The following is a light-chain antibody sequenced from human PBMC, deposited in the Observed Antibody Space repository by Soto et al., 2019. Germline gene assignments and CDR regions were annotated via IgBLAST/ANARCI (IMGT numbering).Light chain of an antibody. J-gene: IGKJ4*01. CDR1: QSVTSS. V-gene: IGKV3-11*01. CDR3: QQRSTWPRT. Sequence: EIVLTQSPGTLSLSPGERATLSCRASQSVTSSLVWYQQKPGQAPRLLMYDASNRATGIPARFSGSGSGTDFTLTISSLEPEDSAVYYCQQRSTWPRTFGGWTKVE. CDR2: DAS.